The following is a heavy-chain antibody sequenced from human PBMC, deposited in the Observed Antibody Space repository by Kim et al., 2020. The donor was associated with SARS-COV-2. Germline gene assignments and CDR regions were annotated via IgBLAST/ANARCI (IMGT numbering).Heavy chain of an antibody. CDR2: IYYSGST. CDR3: ASGYCSGGSCSENQFDY. CDR1: GGSISSYY. D-gene: IGHD2-15*01. V-gene: IGHV4-59*08. Sequence: SETLSLTCTVSGGSISSYYWSWIRQPPGKGLEWIGYIYYSGSTNYNPSLKSRVTISVDTSKNQFSLKLSSVTAADTVVYYCASGYCSGGSCSENQFDYWG. J-gene: IGHJ4*01.